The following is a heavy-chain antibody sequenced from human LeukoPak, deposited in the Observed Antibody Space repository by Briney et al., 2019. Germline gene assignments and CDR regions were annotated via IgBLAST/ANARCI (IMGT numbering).Heavy chain of an antibody. D-gene: IGHD4-11*01. CDR3: ARRGPYSWSFDY. V-gene: IGHV3-21*06. CDR2: ISPSSTYI. Sequence: GGSLRLSCAASGFTFSSFKMTWVRQAPRKGLEWVASISPSSTYIYYGDSLKGRVTVSRDNAKSLLFLYMSSLRPDDTAVYYCARRGPYSWSFDYWGQGSLVTVSS. CDR1: GFTFSSFK. J-gene: IGHJ4*02.